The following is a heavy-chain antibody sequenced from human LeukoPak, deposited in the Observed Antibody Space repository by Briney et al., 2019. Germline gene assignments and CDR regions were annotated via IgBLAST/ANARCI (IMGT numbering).Heavy chain of an antibody. V-gene: IGHV1-69*04. CDR3: ARGSGYDLGY. CDR2: IIPILGIA. D-gene: IGHD5-12*01. CDR1: GGTFSSYA. J-gene: IGHJ4*02. Sequence: ASVKVSCKASGGTFSSYAISWVRQAPGQGLEWMGRIIPILGIANYAQKFQGRVTIKSTSTAYMELSGLRSEDTAVYYCARGSGYDLGYWGQGTLVTVSS.